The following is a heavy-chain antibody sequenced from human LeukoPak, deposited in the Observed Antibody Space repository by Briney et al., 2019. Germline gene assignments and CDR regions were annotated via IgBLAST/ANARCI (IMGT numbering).Heavy chain of an antibody. J-gene: IGHJ6*02. Sequence: GGSLRLSCAASGFTFDDYAMHWVRQAPGKGLEWVSGISWNSGSIGYADSVKGRFTISRDNAKNSLYLQMNSLRAEDTALYYCAREEHDYVWGSYRYYYYYGIDVWGQGTTVTVSS. CDR2: ISWNSGSI. CDR3: AREEHDYVWGSYRYYYYYGIDV. D-gene: IGHD3-16*02. V-gene: IGHV3-9*01. CDR1: GFTFDDYA.